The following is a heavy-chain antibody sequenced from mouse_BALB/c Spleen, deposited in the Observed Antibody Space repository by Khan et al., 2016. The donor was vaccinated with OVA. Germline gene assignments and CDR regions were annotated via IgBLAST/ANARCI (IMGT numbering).Heavy chain of an antibody. V-gene: IGHV2-6-1*01. J-gene: IGHJ4*01. CDR3: ARQPYYHYYIMDY. Sequence: QVQLKESGPGLVAPSQSLSITCTISGFSLTNYGVHWVRQPPGKGLEWLVVIWSDGSTTYNSTLKSRLSIRKDNSKSQVFLKMNSLQTDDTARDFYARQPYYHYYIMDYWGQGTSGTVSS. CDR2: IWSDGST. CDR1: GFSLTNYG. D-gene: IGHD1-1*02.